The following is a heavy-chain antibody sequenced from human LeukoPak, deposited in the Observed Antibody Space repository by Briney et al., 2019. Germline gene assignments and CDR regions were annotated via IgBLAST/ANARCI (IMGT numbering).Heavy chain of an antibody. V-gene: IGHV4-31*03. Sequence: SETLSLTCTVSGGSISSGGYYWSWIRQHPGKGLEWIGYIYYSGSTYYNPSLKSRVTISVDTSKNQFSLKLSSVTAADTAVYYCARDLIPVGELDLYYYYGMDVWGQGTTVTVSS. D-gene: IGHD3-10*01. CDR2: IYYSGST. J-gene: IGHJ6*02. CDR1: GGSISSGGYY. CDR3: ARDLIPVGELDLYYYYGMDV.